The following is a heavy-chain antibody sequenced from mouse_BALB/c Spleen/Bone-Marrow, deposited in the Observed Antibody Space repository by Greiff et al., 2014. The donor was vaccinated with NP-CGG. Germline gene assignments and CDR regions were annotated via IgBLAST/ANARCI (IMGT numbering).Heavy chain of an antibody. V-gene: IGHV14-3*02. CDR1: GFNIKDTY. CDR2: IDPANGNT. D-gene: IGHD1-1*01. J-gene: IGHJ3*01. CDR3: APYYYGSSQFAY. Sequence: EVQLQQSGAELVKPGASVKLSCTASGFNIKDTYMRWVKQRPEQGLEWIGRIDPANGNTKYDPKFQGKATITADTSSNTAYLQLSSLTSEDTAVYYCAPYYYGSSQFAYWGQGTLVTVSA.